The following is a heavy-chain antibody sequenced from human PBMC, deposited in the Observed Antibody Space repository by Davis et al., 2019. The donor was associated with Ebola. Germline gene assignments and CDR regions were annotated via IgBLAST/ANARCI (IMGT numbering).Heavy chain of an antibody. CDR2: ISSSSSTI. V-gene: IGHV3-48*02. J-gene: IGHJ6*02. Sequence: GGSLRLSCAASGFTFSSYSMNWVRQAPGKGLEWVSYISSSSSTIYYADSVKGRFTISRDNAKNSLYLQMNSLRDEDTAVYYCARHLKGIAVAGDYYYYYGMDVWGQGTTVTVSS. CDR3: ARHLKGIAVAGDYYYYYGMDV. CDR1: GFTFSSYS. D-gene: IGHD6-19*01.